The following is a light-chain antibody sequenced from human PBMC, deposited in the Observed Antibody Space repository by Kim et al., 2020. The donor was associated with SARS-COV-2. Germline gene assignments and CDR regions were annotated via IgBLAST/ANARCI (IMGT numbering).Light chain of an antibody. CDR1: SSDVGGYNY. CDR3: CSYAGSYTLV. V-gene: IGLV2-11*01. J-gene: IGLJ3*02. CDR2: DVT. Sequence: QSALTQPRSVSGSPGQSVTISCTGTSSDVGGYNYVSWFQHHPGKAPKLMIFDVTRRPSGVPGRFSGSKSGNTASLTISGLQADDEADYFCCSYAGSYTLVFGGGTKVTVL.